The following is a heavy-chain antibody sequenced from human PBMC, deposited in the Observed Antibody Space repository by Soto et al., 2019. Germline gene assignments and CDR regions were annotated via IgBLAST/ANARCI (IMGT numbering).Heavy chain of an antibody. CDR2: IWCDGSNK. J-gene: IGHJ4*02. CDR1: GFTFSSYG. CDR3: ARDLGYYDSSGYFDY. Sequence: PGGSRRLSCAASGFTFSSYGMHWVRQTPGKGLEWVAVIWCDGSNKYYADSVKGRFTISRDNAKNLLYLQLNSLRAEDTAVYYCARDLGYYDSSGYFDYWGQGTLVTVSS. D-gene: IGHD3-22*01. V-gene: IGHV3-33*01.